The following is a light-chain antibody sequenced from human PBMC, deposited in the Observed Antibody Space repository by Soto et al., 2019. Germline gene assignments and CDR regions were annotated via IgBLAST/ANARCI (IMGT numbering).Light chain of an antibody. CDR1: SSDVGGYKY. CDR3: SSYAGSNNYV. CDR2: AVN. V-gene: IGLV2-8*01. Sequence: QSVLTQPPSASGFPGQSVTISCTGTSSDVGGYKYVSWYQQYPGKAPKLMIYAVNKRPSGVPDRFSGSKSGNTASLTVSGLQAEDEADYYCSSYAGSNNYVFGTGTKVTVL. J-gene: IGLJ1*01.